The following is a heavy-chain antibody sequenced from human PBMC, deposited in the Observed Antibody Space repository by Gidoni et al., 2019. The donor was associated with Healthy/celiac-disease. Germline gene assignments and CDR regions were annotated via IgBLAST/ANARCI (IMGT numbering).Heavy chain of an antibody. J-gene: IGHJ6*02. D-gene: IGHD6-19*01. V-gene: IGHV4-34*01. Sequence: QVQLQQWGAGLLKPSETLSLTCAVYGGSFSGYYWSWIRQPPGKGLEWIGEINHSGSTNYNPSLKSRVTISVDTSKNQFSLKLSSVTAADTAVYYCARVRGWPLTGYGMDVWGQGTTVTVSS. CDR1: GGSFSGYY. CDR2: INHSGST. CDR3: ARVRGWPLTGYGMDV.